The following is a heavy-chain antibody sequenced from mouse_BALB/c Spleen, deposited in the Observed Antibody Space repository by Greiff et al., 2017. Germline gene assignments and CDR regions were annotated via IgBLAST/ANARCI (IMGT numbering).Heavy chain of an antibody. D-gene: IGHD4-1*01. CDR1: GYTFTSYT. CDR3: ARKILGRDYYAMDY. CDR2: INPSSGYT. V-gene: IGHV1-4*02. J-gene: IGHJ4*01. Sequence: QVQLKESAAELARPGASVKMSCKASGYTFTSYTMHWVKQRPGQGLEWIGYINPSSGYTEYNQKFKDKTTLTADKSSSTAYMQLSSLTSEDSAVYYCARKILGRDYYAMDYWGQGTSVTVSS.